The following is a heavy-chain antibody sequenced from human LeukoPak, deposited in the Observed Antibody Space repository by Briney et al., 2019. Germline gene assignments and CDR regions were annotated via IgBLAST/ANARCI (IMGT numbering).Heavy chain of an antibody. J-gene: IGHJ4*02. Sequence: PGGSLRLSCAASGFTFDDYYMHWVRQGPGKGLEWVSVISWDGGSTSYADSVKGRFTISRDNSKNSLYLQMNSLRSEDSALYYCAKDGGGVDYWGQGTLVTVSS. CDR2: ISWDGGST. D-gene: IGHD3-16*01. CDR1: GFTFDDYY. CDR3: AKDGGGVDY. V-gene: IGHV3-43*01.